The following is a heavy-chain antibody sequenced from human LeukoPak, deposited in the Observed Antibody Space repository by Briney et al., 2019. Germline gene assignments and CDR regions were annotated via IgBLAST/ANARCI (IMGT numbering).Heavy chain of an antibody. CDR2: ISSSSSYI. D-gene: IGHD3-10*01. CDR1: GFTFSSYS. V-gene: IGHV3-21*01. J-gene: IGHJ4*02. Sequence: GGSLRLSCAASGFTFSSYSMNWVRQAPGKGLEWVSFISSSSSYIYYADSGKGRFTISRDNAKNSLYLQMNSLRAEDTAVYYCARGEYGSGSYHIDYWGQGTLVTVSS. CDR3: ARGEYGSGSYHIDY.